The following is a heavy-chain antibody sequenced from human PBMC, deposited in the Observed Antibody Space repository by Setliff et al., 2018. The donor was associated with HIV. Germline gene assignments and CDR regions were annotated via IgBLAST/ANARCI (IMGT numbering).Heavy chain of an antibody. V-gene: IGHV3-23*01. CDR1: GFTFSNYA. J-gene: IGHJ6*02. CDR2: ISGSAGTT. Sequence: GGSLRLSCAASGFTFSNYAMSWVRQASGKWLEWVSGISGSAGTTYYADSVRGRFTISRDNAKKSLYLQMNSLRAEDTALYYCARARDDSYGSGSYYKGMDVWGQGTTVTVSS. CDR3: ARARDDSYGSGSYYKGMDV. D-gene: IGHD3-10*01.